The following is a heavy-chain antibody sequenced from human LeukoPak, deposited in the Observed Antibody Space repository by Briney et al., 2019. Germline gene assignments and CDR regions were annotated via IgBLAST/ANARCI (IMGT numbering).Heavy chain of an antibody. CDR1: GFTFSSYA. Sequence: PGGSLRLSCAASGFTFSSYAMSWVRQAPGKGLEWVSAISGSGGSTYYADSVKGRFTISRDNSKNTLYLQMNSLRAEDTAVYYCAKDPRLGATTLTSLYYFDYWGQGTLVTVSS. CDR3: AKDPRLGATTLTSLYYFDY. D-gene: IGHD1-26*01. V-gene: IGHV3-23*01. CDR2: ISGSGGST. J-gene: IGHJ4*02.